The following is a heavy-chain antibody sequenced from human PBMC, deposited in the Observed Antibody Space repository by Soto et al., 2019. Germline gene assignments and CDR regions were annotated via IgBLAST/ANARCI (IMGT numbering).Heavy chain of an antibody. J-gene: IGHJ6*02. Sequence: GGSLRLSCAASGFTFSSYWMSWVRQAPGKGLEWVANIKQDGSEKYYVDSVKGRFTISRDNAKNSLYLQMNSLRAEDTAVYYCAREKPIAPSPYDILTGYYYYYYYGMDVWGQGTTVTVSS. CDR3: AREKPIAPSPYDILTGYYYYYYYGMDV. V-gene: IGHV3-7*01. CDR1: GFTFSSYW. CDR2: IKQDGSEK. D-gene: IGHD3-9*01.